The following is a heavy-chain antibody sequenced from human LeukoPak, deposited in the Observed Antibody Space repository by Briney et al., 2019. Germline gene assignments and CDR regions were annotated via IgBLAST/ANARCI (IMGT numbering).Heavy chain of an antibody. CDR1: GGSFSGYY. J-gene: IGHJ4*02. D-gene: IGHD2-2*01. Sequence: SETLSLTCAVYGGSFSGYYWSWIRQPPGKGLEWIREINHSGSTNYNPSLKSRVTISVDTSKNQFSLKLSSVTAADTAVYYCARELGYCSSTSCSDYWGQGTLVTVSS. CDR3: ARELGYCSSTSCSDY. V-gene: IGHV4-34*01. CDR2: INHSGST.